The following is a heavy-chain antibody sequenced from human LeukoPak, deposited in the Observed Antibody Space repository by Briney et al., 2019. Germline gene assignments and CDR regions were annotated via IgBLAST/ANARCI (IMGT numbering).Heavy chain of an antibody. V-gene: IGHV3-7*01. CDR3: ASLIRDYYYASGSYPVSYYYMDL. J-gene: IGHJ6*03. CDR2: IKQDGSEK. CDR1: GFTLSSYW. D-gene: IGHD3-10*01. Sequence: PGGSLRLSCAASGFTLSSYWMSWVRQAPGKGLEGVANIKQDGSEKNYVDSVKGRFTISRDNAKNSLYLQMNSLSIEDTAVYYCASLIRDYYYASGSYPVSYYYMDLWGKGTTVTISS.